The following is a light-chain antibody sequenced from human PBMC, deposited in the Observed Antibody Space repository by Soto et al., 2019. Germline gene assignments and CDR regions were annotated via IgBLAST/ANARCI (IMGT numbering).Light chain of an antibody. J-gene: IGLJ2*01. CDR2: RNH. V-gene: IGLV1-47*01. CDR1: SSNIGSNY. CDR3: AAWDDSLSGVV. Sequence: QLVLTQSPSASETPGQRVNISCSGSSSNIGSNYVNWYQQIPGTAPKLLIYRNHERPSGVPDRFSGSKSGTSASLAISGLRSEDEADYYCAAWDDSLSGVVFGGGTKLTVL.